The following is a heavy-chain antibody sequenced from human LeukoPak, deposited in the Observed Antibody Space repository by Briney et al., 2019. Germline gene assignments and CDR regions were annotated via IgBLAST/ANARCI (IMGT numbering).Heavy chain of an antibody. CDR2: ISGSGGTT. V-gene: IGHV3-23*01. CDR3: AKDDFWSIAVAGTGPGAFDI. J-gene: IGHJ3*02. Sequence: PGGSLRLSCAASGFTFSSYGMRWVRQAPGKGLQWVSAISGSGGTTYYADSVKGRFTISRDNSKNTLYLQMNSLRAEDTAVYYCAKDDFWSIAVAGTGPGAFDIWGQGTMVTVSS. CDR1: GFTFSSYG. D-gene: IGHD6-19*01.